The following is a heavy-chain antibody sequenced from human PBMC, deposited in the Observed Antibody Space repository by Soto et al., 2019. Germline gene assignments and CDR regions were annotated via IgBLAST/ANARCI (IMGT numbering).Heavy chain of an antibody. CDR3: ARRIVGGSLDY. CDR2: NSGTA. Sequence: SETLSLTCSVSGVSMSSSLWSWVRQPPGKGLEWLGYNSGTAHYNPSLKSRVTISLDTSKNQFSLNLSSVTAADTALYFCARRIVGGSLDYWGQGIPVTVSS. D-gene: IGHD1-26*01. J-gene: IGHJ4*02. CDR1: GVSMSSSL. V-gene: IGHV4-59*01.